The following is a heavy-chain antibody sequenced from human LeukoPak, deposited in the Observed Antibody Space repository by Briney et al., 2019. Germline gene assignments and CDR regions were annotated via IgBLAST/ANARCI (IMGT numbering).Heavy chain of an antibody. V-gene: IGHV3-23*01. CDR3: AKPPGLRRLDP. D-gene: IGHD5-12*01. CDR2: IGGSGGRT. Sequence: GGSLRLSCAASGFTFSSYAMSWVRQAPGKGLEWVSAIGGSGGRTYYADSVKGRFTISRDNSKNTLYLQMNSLRAEDTAVYYCAKPPGLRRLDPWGQGTLVTVSS. J-gene: IGHJ5*02. CDR1: GFTFSSYA.